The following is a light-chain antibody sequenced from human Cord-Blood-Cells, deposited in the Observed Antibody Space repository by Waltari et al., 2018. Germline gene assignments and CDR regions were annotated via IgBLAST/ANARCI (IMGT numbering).Light chain of an antibody. CDR2: EGS. Sequence: ALTQPASVSGSPGQSITISIPGTSSDVGGCNLFSWYQQHPGKAPKLMIYEGSKLPSGVSNRFSGSKSGNTAALTISGLQAEDEADYYCCSYAGSSTWVFGGGTKLTVL. CDR3: CSYAGSSTWV. CDR1: SSDVGGCNL. V-gene: IGLV2-23*01. J-gene: IGLJ3*02.